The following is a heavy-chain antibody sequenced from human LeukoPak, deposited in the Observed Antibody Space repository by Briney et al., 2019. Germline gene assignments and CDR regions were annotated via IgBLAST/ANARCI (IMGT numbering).Heavy chain of an antibody. D-gene: IGHD2-21*02. Sequence: SETLSLTCAVYGGSFSGYYWSWIRQPPGKGLEWIGEINHSGSTNYNPSLKSRVTISVDTSKKQFSLKLSSVTAADTAVYYCARTNCGGDCRGYYYSYYMDVWGKGTTVTISS. CDR1: GGSFSGYY. V-gene: IGHV4-34*01. CDR3: ARTNCGGDCRGYYYSYYMDV. CDR2: INHSGST. J-gene: IGHJ6*03.